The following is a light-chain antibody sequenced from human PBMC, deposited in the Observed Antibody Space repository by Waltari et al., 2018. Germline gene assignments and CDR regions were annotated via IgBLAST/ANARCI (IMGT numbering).Light chain of an antibody. CDR1: QIIGSY. CDR3: QQSHSTPIT. CDR2: ATS. J-gene: IGKJ5*01. Sequence: IQMTQSPSSLSPSVGDRVTITCRASQIIGSYLHWYQQKPGKAPKLLIYATSSLQSGVPSRFSGSGSGTDFTLTITSLQPEDFATYYCQQSHSTPITFGQGTRLEMK. V-gene: IGKV1-39*01.